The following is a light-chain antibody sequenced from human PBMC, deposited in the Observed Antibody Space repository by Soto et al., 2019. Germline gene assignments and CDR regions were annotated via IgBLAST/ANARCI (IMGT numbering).Light chain of an antibody. CDR3: QKSNSAPFT. V-gene: IGKV1-27*01. J-gene: IGKJ3*01. CDR2: GAS. CDR1: RDIANY. Sequence: DIQMTQSPSSLSASVGDRVTITCRASRDIANYLAWYQQKPGKVPQLLIYGASTLQSGVPSRFSGSGSGTDFTLTISSLQPEDVAIYYCQKSNSAPFTFGPGTKVNI.